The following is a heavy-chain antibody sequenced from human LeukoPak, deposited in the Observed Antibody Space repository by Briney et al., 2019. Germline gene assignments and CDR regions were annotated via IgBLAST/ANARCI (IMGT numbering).Heavy chain of an antibody. CDR2: ISSSGSTI. V-gene: IGHV3-11*01. CDR1: GFTFSDYY. CDR3: AKEGDYYGSGSYRDGFDI. J-gene: IGHJ3*02. Sequence: KSGGSLRLSCAASGFTFSDYYMSWIRQAPGKGLEWVSYISSSGSTIYYADSVKGRFTISRDNAKNSLYLQMNSLRAEDTAVYYCAKEGDYYGSGSYRDGFDIWGQGTRATVSS. D-gene: IGHD3-10*01.